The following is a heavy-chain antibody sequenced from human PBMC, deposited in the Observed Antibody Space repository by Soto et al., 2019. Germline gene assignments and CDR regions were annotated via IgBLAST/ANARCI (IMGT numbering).Heavy chain of an antibody. CDR1: GGSISSGGYA. V-gene: IGHV4-30-2*01. Sequence: QMRLQESGSGLVKPSQTLSLTCAVSGGSISSGGYAWNWIRQPPGKGLEWIGYIYHSGYTSYNPSLKNRVTISVDKSKNQLSLTLSFVTAAYTAVYYCARDSLTGNYFDPWGQGTLVTVSS. J-gene: IGHJ5*02. D-gene: IGHD1-7*01. CDR2: IYHSGYT. CDR3: ARDSLTGNYFDP.